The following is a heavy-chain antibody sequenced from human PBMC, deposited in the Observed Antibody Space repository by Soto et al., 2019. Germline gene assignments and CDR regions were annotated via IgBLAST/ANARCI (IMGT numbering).Heavy chain of an antibody. D-gene: IGHD3-10*01. CDR2: IWYDGSNK. CDR1: GFTFSSYG. Sequence: PGGSLRLSCAASGFTFSSYGMHWVRQAPGKGLEWVAVIWYDGSNKYYADSVKGRFTISRDNSKNTLYLQMNSLRAEDTAVYYCARERGSGSTTYYYYGMDVWGQGTTVTVSS. CDR3: ARERGSGSTTYYYYGMDV. J-gene: IGHJ6*02. V-gene: IGHV3-33*01.